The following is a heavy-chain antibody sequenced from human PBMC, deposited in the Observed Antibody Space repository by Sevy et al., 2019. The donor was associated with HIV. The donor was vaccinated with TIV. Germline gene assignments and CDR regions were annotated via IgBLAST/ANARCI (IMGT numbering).Heavy chain of an antibody. CDR3: ARDRGPFDY. CDR1: GFTFSSYW. J-gene: IGHJ4*01. Sequence: GGSLRLSCAASGFTFSSYWMTWVRQAPGKGLEWVANIRQDGSEKYYVGSVKGRFTISRDNAKNLLSLQMNSLRAEDTAVYYCARDRGPFDYWGHGTLVTVSS. CDR2: IRQDGSEK. V-gene: IGHV3-7*01.